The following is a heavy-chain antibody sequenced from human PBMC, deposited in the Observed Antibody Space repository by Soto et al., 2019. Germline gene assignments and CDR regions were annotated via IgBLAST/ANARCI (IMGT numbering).Heavy chain of an antibody. CDR1: GFAFSSYG. CDR3: ARSPPGVAGRYYFDF. J-gene: IGHJ4*02. CDR2: IWYDGSNK. Sequence: ESGGGVVQPGRSLRLSCAASGFAFSSYGMHWVSQTPGKGLEWVALIWYDGSNKYYADSVKGRFTISRDNSKNTLYLQMHSLRAEDTAVYFCARSPPGVAGRYYFDFWGQGTRVTVSS. D-gene: IGHD6-6*01. V-gene: IGHV3-33*01.